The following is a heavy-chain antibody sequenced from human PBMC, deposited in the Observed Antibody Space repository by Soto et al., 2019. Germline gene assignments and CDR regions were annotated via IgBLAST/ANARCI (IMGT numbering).Heavy chain of an antibody. CDR2: IYSGGNT. D-gene: IGHD1-26*01. V-gene: IGHV3-66*01. J-gene: IGHJ4*02. CDR1: GFTVSSNY. CDR3: ARGATGFDY. Sequence: GGSLSLSCAASGFTVSSNYMSWVRQAPGKGLEWVSVIYSGGNTSYADSVKGRFTISRDNAKNTLYLQMNSLRAEDTAVYYCARGATGFDYWGQGTLVTVSS.